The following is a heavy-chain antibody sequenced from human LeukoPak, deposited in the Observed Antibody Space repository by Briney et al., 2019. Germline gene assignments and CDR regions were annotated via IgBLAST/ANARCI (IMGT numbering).Heavy chain of an antibody. V-gene: IGHV3-30*18. D-gene: IGHD3-10*01. CDR1: GFTFSSYG. J-gene: IGHJ4*02. Sequence: PGGSLRLSCAASGFTFSSYGMHWVRQAPGKGLEWVAVISYDGSNKYYADSVKGRFTISRDNSKNTLYLQMNSLRAEDTAVYYCAKGDYGSGGSYHYWGQGTLVTVSS. CDR3: AKGDYGSGGSYHY. CDR2: ISYDGSNK.